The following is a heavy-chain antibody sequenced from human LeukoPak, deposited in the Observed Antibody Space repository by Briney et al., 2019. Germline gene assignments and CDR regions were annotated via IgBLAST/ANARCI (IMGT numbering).Heavy chain of an antibody. V-gene: IGHV1-24*01. Sequence: ASVKVSCTVSGYTLTELSVHWVRQAPRKGLEWMGGFDPENGETIYAQSFQGRLTMTEDTSTDTAYMELSSLRSEDTAVYYCATATDYFDYWGQGTLVTVSS. CDR1: GYTLTELS. CDR2: FDPENGET. CDR3: ATATDYFDY. J-gene: IGHJ4*02.